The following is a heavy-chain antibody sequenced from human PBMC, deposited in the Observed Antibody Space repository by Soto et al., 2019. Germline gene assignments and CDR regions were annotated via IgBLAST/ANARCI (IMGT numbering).Heavy chain of an antibody. Sequence: SETLSLTCAVYGGSFSGYYWSWIRQLPGKDLEWIGYIYFTGNAYYNPSLKSRLTMSLDASKNQFSLTLNSVTAADTAMYYCATTLYSSGPFASWGQGTLVTVSS. V-gene: IGHV4-59*06. CDR2: IYFTGNA. CDR3: ATTLYSSGPFAS. D-gene: IGHD6-25*01. CDR1: GGSFSGYY. J-gene: IGHJ4*02.